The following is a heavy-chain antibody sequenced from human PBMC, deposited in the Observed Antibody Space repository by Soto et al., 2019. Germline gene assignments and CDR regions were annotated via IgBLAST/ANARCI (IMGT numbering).Heavy chain of an antibody. J-gene: IGHJ4*02. CDR1: GFTFSNFG. Sequence: GGSLRLSCVASGFTFSNFGMSWVRQAPGQGLQWVSIIGVDGVTTYYADSVRGRFTISRDNSKNTLYLQMNSLRAEDTAIYYCVKDRTMAAPNVYFDYWGQGTLVTVSS. D-gene: IGHD6-19*01. CDR3: VKDRTMAAPNVYFDY. CDR2: IGVDGVTT. V-gene: IGHV3-23*01.